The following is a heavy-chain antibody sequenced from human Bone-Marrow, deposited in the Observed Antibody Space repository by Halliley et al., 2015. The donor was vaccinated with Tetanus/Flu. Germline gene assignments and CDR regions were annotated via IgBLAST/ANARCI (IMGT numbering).Heavy chain of an antibody. Sequence: WLSYISSSDNTIYYADSVKGRFTLSRDNAKNSLYLQMNSLRAEDTAVYYCARAVSYFYGLDVWGQGTTVTVSS. J-gene: IGHJ6*02. V-gene: IGHV3-48*03. CDR3: ARAVSYFYGLDV. CDR2: ISSSDNTI.